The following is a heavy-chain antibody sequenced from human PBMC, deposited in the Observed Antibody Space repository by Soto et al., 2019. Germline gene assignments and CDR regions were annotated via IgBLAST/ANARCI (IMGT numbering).Heavy chain of an antibody. CDR2: ISSSSSYI. J-gene: IGHJ4*02. Sequence: GGSLRLSCAASGFTFSSYSMNWVRQAPGKGLEWVSSISSSSSYIYYADSVKGRCTISRENAKNSLYLQMNSLRAEDTAVYYCARDAVGITIFGVVPPLPDYWGQGTLVTVSS. V-gene: IGHV3-21*01. D-gene: IGHD3-3*01. CDR1: GFTFSSYS. CDR3: ARDAVGITIFGVVPPLPDY.